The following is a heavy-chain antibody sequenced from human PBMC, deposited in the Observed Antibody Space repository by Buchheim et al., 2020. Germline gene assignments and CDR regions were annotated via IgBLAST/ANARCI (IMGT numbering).Heavy chain of an antibody. V-gene: IGHV3-7*01. Sequence: QLVESGGGLVHPGGSLRLSCAASGFTFTTSWMTWVRQAPGKGLEWVANIKQDGSEKYYVDSVNGRFTISRDNAKNSMYLQMNSLRADDTAVYYCARDRIVEYSSSSTYGWFDTWGQGTL. CDR1: GFTFTTSW. D-gene: IGHD6-6*01. CDR2: IKQDGSEK. J-gene: IGHJ5*02. CDR3: ARDRIVEYSSSSTYGWFDT.